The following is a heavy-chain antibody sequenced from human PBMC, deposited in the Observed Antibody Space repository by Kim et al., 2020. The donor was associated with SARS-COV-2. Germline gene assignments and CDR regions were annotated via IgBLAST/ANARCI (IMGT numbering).Heavy chain of an antibody. CDR3: ARGRRGYSSRWLGYYYYGMDV. D-gene: IGHD6-13*01. CDR1: GGSFSGYY. J-gene: IGHJ6*02. CDR2: INHSGST. V-gene: IGHV4-34*01. Sequence: SETLSLTCAVYGGSFSGYYWSWIRQPPGKGLEWIGEINHSGSTNYNPSLKSRVTISVDTSKNQFSLKLSSVTAADTAVYYCARGRRGYSSRWLGYYYYGMDVWGQGTTVTVSS.